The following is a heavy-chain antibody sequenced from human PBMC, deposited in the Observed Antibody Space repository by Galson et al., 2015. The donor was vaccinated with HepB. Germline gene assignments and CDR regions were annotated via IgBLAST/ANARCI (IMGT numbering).Heavy chain of an antibody. CDR1: GGSINGYY. CDR2: IYYRGSP. CDR3: ARAPCGGNECYLYYYYGIDV. V-gene: IGHV4-59*01. D-gene: IGHD2-21*01. Sequence: ETLSLTCTVSGGSINGYYWSWIRQPPGKGLEWIGYIYYRGSPKYNPSLKSRVTISVDTSKKQFSLNLGSVAAADTAVYYCARAPCGGNECYLYYYYGIDVWGQGTTVTVSS. J-gene: IGHJ6*02.